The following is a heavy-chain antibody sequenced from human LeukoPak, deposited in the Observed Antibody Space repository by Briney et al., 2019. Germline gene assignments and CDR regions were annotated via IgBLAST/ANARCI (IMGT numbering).Heavy chain of an antibody. CDR1: GGTFSSYA. CDR3: ARGYCSSTSCYPPYYFDC. Sequence: SVKVSCKASGGTFSSYAISWVRQAPGQGLEWMGGIIPIFGTANYAQKFQGRVTITADESTSTAYMELSSLRSEDTAVYYCARGYCSSTSCYPPYYFDCWGQGTLVTVSS. J-gene: IGHJ4*02. CDR2: IIPIFGTA. D-gene: IGHD2-2*01. V-gene: IGHV1-69*13.